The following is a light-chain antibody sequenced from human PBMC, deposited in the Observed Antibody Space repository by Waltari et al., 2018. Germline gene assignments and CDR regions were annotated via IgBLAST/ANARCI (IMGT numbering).Light chain of an antibody. CDR3: LQYDIYWA. CDR2: RAS. J-gene: IGKJ1*01. Sequence: DIQMTQPTSTPPASVGERVTITCRASPSINSWLAWYQQKQGKSPQLLTYRASSIQTGXXXRXSGSGSGTEFXXTIXSLQPDDFATYFCLQYDIYWAFGQGTKVEVK. V-gene: IGKV1-5*03. CDR1: PSINSW.